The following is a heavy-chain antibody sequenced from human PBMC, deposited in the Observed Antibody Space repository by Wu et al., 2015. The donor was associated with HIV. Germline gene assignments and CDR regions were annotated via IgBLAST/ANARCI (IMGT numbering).Heavy chain of an antibody. CDR3: ARRGDYHYFGTVPYGY. D-gene: IGHD2/OR15-2a*01. Sequence: QVQLVQSGAEVKEPGDSVKVSCKASGYTFTNYDIHWVRQAPGQGLEWMGWMNPKSVHTGYARKFQGRVTMTRDNPTNTAYMELSSLRPDDTAVYYCARRGDYHYFGTVPYGYWGRGTPLAVSS. J-gene: IGHJ1*01. CDR1: GYTFTNYD. CDR2: MNPKSVHT. V-gene: IGHV1-8*01.